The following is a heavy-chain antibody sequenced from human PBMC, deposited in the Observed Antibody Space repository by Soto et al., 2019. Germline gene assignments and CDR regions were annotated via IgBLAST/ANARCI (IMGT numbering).Heavy chain of an antibody. Sequence: SETLSLTCTVSGGSISSYYWSWIRQPPGKGLERIGYIYYSGSTNYNPSLKSRVTISVDTSKNQFSLKLSSVTAADTAVYYCARDRRGSITGTTFRYYGMDVWGQGTTVTVPS. V-gene: IGHV4-59*01. D-gene: IGHD1-7*01. CDR1: GGSISSYY. CDR2: IYYSGST. CDR3: ARDRRGSITGTTFRYYGMDV. J-gene: IGHJ6*02.